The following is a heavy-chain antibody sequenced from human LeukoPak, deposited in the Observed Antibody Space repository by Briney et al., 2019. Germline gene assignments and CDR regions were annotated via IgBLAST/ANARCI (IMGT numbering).Heavy chain of an antibody. CDR1: GGSISSYY. CDR3: VRDGDYDILTGYYKGWFDP. V-gene: IGHV4-59*01. Sequence: SETLSLTCTVSGGSISSYYWSWIRQPPGKGLEWIGYIYYSGSTNYNPSLKSRVTISVDTSKNQFSLKLSSVTAADTAVYYCVRDGDYDILTGYYKGWFDPWGQGTLVTVSS. CDR2: IYYSGST. J-gene: IGHJ5*02. D-gene: IGHD3-9*01.